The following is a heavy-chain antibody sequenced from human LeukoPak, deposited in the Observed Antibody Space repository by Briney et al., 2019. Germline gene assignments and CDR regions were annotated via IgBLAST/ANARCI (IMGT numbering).Heavy chain of an antibody. Sequence: GGSLRLSCAASGFTFTSYAMHWVRQAPGKGLERVAVISHDGSNKYYADSVKGRFTISRDTSKNTLYLQMHSLRADDTAMYYCVGGSGGFWGQGALVTVS. CDR2: ISHDGSNK. D-gene: IGHD6-19*01. CDR3: VGGSGGF. J-gene: IGHJ4*02. CDR1: GFTFTSYA. V-gene: IGHV3-30*04.